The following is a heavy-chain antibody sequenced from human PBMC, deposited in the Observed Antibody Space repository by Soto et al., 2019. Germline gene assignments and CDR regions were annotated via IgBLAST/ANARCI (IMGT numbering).Heavy chain of an antibody. Sequence: SETLSLTCTVSGGSISSYYWSWIRQPPGKGLEWIGYIYYSGSTNYNPSLKSRVTISVDTSKNQFSLKLSSVTAADTAVYYCARGNWNYESVYYYYYYYMDVWGKGTTVTVSS. CDR1: GGSISSYY. V-gene: IGHV4-59*01. D-gene: IGHD1-7*01. J-gene: IGHJ6*03. CDR2: IYYSGST. CDR3: ARGNWNYESVYYYYYYYMDV.